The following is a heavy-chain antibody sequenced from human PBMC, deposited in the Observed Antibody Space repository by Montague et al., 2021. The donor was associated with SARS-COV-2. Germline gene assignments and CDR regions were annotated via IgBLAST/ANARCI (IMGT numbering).Heavy chain of an antibody. J-gene: IGHJ6*02. V-gene: IGHV4-34*01. CDR3: ARGRGLAVLFDFYYYGMDV. CDR2: NNYSGST. CDR1: GGSFSAHS. D-gene: IGHD3-3*02. Sequence: SETLSLTCAVYGGSFSAHSWSWIRQSPGKGLEWIGVNNYSGSTNYNPSLKSRVTMSVDMSKNQFSLKLRSVTAADTAVYYCARGRGLAVLFDFYYYGMDVWGQGTTVTVSS.